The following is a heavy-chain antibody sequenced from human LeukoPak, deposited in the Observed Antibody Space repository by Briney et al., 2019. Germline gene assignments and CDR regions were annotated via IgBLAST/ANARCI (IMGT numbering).Heavy chain of an antibody. V-gene: IGHV3-30-3*01. J-gene: IGHJ4*02. CDR1: GFTFISYA. Sequence: GRSLRLSCSPSGFTFISYAMHWGRPAPGKGRGWGGGISYVGSNKYSAGSVKGRLTISREHSKRTLYLQMNSLRAEDSAPYYCARSPYYDILAGFYYYFDYWGQGTLVTVS. CDR3: ARSPYYDILAGFYYYFDY. D-gene: IGHD3-9*01. CDR2: ISYVGSNK.